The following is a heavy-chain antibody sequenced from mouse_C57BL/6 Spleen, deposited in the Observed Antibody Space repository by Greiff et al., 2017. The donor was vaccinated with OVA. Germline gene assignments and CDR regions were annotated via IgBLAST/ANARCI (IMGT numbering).Heavy chain of an antibody. J-gene: IGHJ2*01. CDR3: ARARYYFDY. V-gene: IGHV5-4*01. CDR1: GFTFSSYA. CDR2: ISDGGSYT. Sequence: VQLVESGGGLVKPGGSLKLSCAASGFTFSSYAMSWVRQTPEKRLEWVATISDGGSYTYYPDNLKGRFTISRDNAKNNLYLQMSHLKSEDTAMYYCARARYYFDYWGQGTTLTVSS.